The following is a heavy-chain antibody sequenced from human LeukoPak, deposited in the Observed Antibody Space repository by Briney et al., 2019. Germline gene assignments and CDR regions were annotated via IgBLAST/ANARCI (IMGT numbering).Heavy chain of an antibody. Sequence: GGSLKLSCAASGFTFSGSAMHWVRQASGKGLEWVGRIRGKANSYATAYGESVKGRFTISRDDSRNTAYLQMDSLKTEDTAVYYCARAGLEQWLVIGPPDYWGQGTLVTVSS. CDR1: GFTFSGSA. V-gene: IGHV3-73*01. J-gene: IGHJ4*02. CDR2: IRGKANSYAT. D-gene: IGHD6-19*01. CDR3: ARAGLEQWLVIGPPDY.